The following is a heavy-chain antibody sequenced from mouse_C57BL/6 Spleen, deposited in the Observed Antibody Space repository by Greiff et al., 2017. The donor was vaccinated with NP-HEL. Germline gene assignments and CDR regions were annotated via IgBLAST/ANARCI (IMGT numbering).Heavy chain of an antibody. Sequence: QVQLKQSGAELARPGASVKLSCKASGYTFTSYGISWVKQRTGQGLEWIGEIYPRSGNTYYNEKFKGKATLTADKSSSTAYMELRSLTSEDSAVYFCARDGYYGSSWCAYWGQGTLVTVSA. CDR3: ARDGYYGSSWCAY. D-gene: IGHD1-1*01. V-gene: IGHV1-81*01. CDR1: GYTFTSYG. CDR2: IYPRSGNT. J-gene: IGHJ3*01.